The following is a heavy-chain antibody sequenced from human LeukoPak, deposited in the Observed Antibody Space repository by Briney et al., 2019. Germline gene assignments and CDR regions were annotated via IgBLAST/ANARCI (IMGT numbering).Heavy chain of an antibody. V-gene: IGHV1-69*01. Sequence: ASVKVSCKASGGTSISYAISWVRQAPGQGLEWMGGIIPIFGTANYAQKFQGRVTITADESTSTAYMELSSLRSEDTAVYYCARDRSSGWYGYRGFDYWGQGTLVTVSS. CDR2: IIPIFGTA. CDR3: ARDRSSGWYGYRGFDY. J-gene: IGHJ4*02. CDR1: GGTSISYA. D-gene: IGHD6-19*01.